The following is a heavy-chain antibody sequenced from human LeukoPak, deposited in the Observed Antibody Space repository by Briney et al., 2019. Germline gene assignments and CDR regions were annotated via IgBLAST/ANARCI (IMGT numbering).Heavy chain of an antibody. J-gene: IGHJ4*02. CDR1: GFTFSSHA. CDR3: AKGRGSGSSWNFVY. V-gene: IGHV3-23*01. D-gene: IGHD6-13*01. Sequence: PGGSLRLSCEASGFTFSSHAMSWVRQAPGKGLEWVSGLSGSGDSTYYAGSVRGRFTISRDNSKNTLHLQMNSLRAEDTAVYYCAKGRGSGSSWNFVYWGQGTLVTVSS. CDR2: LSGSGDST.